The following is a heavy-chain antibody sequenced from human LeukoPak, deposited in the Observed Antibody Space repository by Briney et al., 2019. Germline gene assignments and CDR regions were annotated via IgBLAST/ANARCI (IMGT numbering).Heavy chain of an antibody. CDR2: INHTGST. CDR1: GGSFSGYY. J-gene: IGHJ5*02. Sequence: SETLSLTCAVYGGSFSGYYWSWIRQPPGKGLEWIGEINHTGSTNYNPSLKSRVTISVETSKNQFPLKLSSVTAADTAVYYCARAATVRSMIVVARRGRWFDPWGQGTLVTVSS. D-gene: IGHD3-22*01. CDR3: ARAATVRSMIVVARRGRWFDP. V-gene: IGHV4-34*01.